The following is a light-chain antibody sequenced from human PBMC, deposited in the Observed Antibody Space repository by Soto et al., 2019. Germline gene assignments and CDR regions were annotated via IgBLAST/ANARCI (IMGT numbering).Light chain of an antibody. V-gene: IGLV2-11*01. CDR1: SSDVGDYNY. CDR2: AVN. CDR3: CSYEGSYTWV. J-gene: IGLJ3*02. Sequence: QSALTQPRSVSGSPGQSVTISCTGTSSDVGDYNYVSWYQQHPGKAPKLLIYAVNMRPSGVPDRFSGSKSGNTASLTISGLQAEDEAADSCCSYEGSYTWVFGGGTKVTVL.